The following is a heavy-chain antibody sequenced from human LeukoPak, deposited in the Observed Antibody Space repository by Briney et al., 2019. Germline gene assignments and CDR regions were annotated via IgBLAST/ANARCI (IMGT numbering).Heavy chain of an antibody. CDR1: GYTFTSYD. CDR3: ARSPVGVRKKHDF. V-gene: IGHV1-8*01. Sequence: GASVKVSRKASGYTFTSYDINWVRQATGQGLEWMGWMNPTSGHTGYAQNFQGRVIMTRDTSISTAYMELNSLTSEDTAVYYCARSPVGVRKKHDFWGQGTLVIVSS. CDR2: MNPTSGHT. J-gene: IGHJ4*02. D-gene: IGHD3-10*01.